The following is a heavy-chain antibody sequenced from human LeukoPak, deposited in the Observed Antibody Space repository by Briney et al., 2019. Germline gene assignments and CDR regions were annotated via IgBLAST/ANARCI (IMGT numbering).Heavy chain of an antibody. J-gene: IGHJ6*02. Sequence: GGSLRLSCAASGFTVSSNYMSWVRQAPGKGLEWVSVIYSGGSTYYADSVKGRFTISRDNSKNTLYLQMNSLRAEDTAVYYCARVLVPPYYYYYGMDVWGQGTTVTVSS. D-gene: IGHD2-2*01. CDR1: GFTVSSNY. CDR2: IYSGGST. CDR3: ARVLVPPYYYYYGMDV. V-gene: IGHV3-66*02.